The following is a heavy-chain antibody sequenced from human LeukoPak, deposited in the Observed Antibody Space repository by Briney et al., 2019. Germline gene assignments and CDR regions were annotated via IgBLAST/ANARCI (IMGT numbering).Heavy chain of an antibody. CDR3: ARVQTIDYGDYHGWFDP. CDR2: IIPIFGTA. Sequence: GSSVKVSCKASGGTFSSYAISWVRQAPGQGLEWMGGIIPIFGTANYAQKFQGRVTITADKSTSTAYMELSSLRSEDTAVYYCARVQTIDYGDYHGWFDPWGQGTLVTVSS. J-gene: IGHJ5*02. D-gene: IGHD4-17*01. V-gene: IGHV1-69*06. CDR1: GGTFSSYA.